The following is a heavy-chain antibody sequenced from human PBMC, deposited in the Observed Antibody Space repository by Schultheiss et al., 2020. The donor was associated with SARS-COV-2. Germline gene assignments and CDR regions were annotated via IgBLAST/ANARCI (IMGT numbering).Heavy chain of an antibody. CDR2: INHSGRS. CDR3: ARGRRNIVVVVAAHNWFDP. CDR1: GGSVSSGSYY. J-gene: IGHJ5*02. D-gene: IGHD2-15*01. Sequence: GSLRLSCTVSGGSVSSGSYYWGWIRQSPGLGLEWIGEINHSGRSFYNPSLKSRVTMSVDTSNSQFSLKLSSVTAADTAIYYCARGRRNIVVVVAAHNWFDPWGQGTLVTVSS. V-gene: IGHV4-39*07.